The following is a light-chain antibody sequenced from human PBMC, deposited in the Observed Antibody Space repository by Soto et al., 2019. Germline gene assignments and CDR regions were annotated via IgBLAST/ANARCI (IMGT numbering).Light chain of an antibody. J-gene: IGKJ4*01. Sequence: DIQMTQSPSTLSASVGDRVTITCRASQSISSWLAWYQQKPGKAPKLLIYDASSLESGVPSRFSGSGSGTEFTLTISSLQPDDFATYYCQKYNSYPLTFGGGTEVDIK. CDR3: QKYNSYPLT. CDR1: QSISSW. CDR2: DAS. V-gene: IGKV1-5*01.